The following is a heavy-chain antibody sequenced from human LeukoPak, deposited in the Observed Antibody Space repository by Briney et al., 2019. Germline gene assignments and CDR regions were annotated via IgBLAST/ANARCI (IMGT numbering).Heavy chain of an antibody. CDR1: GFTFNSYP. Sequence: GESLKISCAASGFTFNSYPMHWVRQAPGRGLEWLAVIAYDGSIKLHADSVEGRFTISRDDSQNSLYLQMNRLRPEDTAVYYCARDSIRGSPDYLDYWGQGTLVTVST. V-gene: IGHV3-30*04. CDR3: ARDSIRGSPDYLDY. D-gene: IGHD3-16*01. CDR2: IAYDGSIK. J-gene: IGHJ4*02.